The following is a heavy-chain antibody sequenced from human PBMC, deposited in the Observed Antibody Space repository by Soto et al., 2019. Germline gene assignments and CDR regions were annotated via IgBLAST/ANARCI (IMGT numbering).Heavy chain of an antibody. D-gene: IGHD5-12*01. CDR1: GFTFDDYA. CDR3: AKGDMVATGGWDY. V-gene: IGHV3-9*01. Sequence: GGSLRLSCAASGFTFDDYAMHWVRQAPGKGLEWVSGISWNSGSIGYADSVKGRFTISRDNAKNSLYLQMNSLRAEDTALYYCAKGDMVATGGWDYWGQGTLVTVSS. CDR2: ISWNSGSI. J-gene: IGHJ4*02.